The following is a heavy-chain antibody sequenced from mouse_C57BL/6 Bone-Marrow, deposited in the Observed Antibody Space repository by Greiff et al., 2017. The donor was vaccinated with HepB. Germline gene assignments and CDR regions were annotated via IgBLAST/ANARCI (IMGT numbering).Heavy chain of an antibody. D-gene: IGHD1-1*01. Sequence: QVQLKQPGAELVMPGASVKLSCKASGYTFTSYWMHWVKQRPGQGLEWIGEIDPSDSYTNYNQKFKGKSTLTVDKSSSTAYMQLSSLTSEDSAVYYCARQIITTVVANWYFDVWGTGTTVTVSS. CDR1: GYTFTSYW. CDR2: IDPSDSYT. J-gene: IGHJ1*03. CDR3: ARQIITTVVANWYFDV. V-gene: IGHV1-69*01.